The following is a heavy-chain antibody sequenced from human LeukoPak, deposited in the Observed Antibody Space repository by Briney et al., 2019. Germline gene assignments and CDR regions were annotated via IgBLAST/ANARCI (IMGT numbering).Heavy chain of an antibody. V-gene: IGHV1-69*13. J-gene: IGHJ2*01. CDR3: ARSPPGPRWLQRDDNNWYFDL. CDR2: IIPIFGTA. Sequence: GASVKVSCKASGGTFSSYAISWVRQAPGQGLEWMGGIIPIFGTANYAQKFQGRVTITADESTSTAYMELSSLRSEDTAVYYCARSPPGPRWLQRDDNNWYFDLWGRGTLVTVSS. CDR1: GGTFSSYA. D-gene: IGHD5-24*01.